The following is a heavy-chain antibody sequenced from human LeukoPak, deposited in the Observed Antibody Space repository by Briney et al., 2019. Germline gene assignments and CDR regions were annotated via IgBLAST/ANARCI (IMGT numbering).Heavy chain of an antibody. CDR3: ARGLRGYSGYGLVSNWFDP. J-gene: IGHJ5*02. CDR1: GYTFTGYF. V-gene: IGHV1-2*04. CDR2: INPNSGGT. D-gene: IGHD5-12*01. Sequence: ASVKVSCKASGYTFTGYFMHWVRQAPGQGLEWMGWINPNSGGTNYAQKFQGWVTMTRDTSISTAYMELSRLRSDDTAVYYCARGLRGYSGYGLVSNWFDPWGQGTLVTVSS.